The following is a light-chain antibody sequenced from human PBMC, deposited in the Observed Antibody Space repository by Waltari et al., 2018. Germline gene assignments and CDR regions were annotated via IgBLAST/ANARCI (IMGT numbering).Light chain of an antibody. CDR2: KNS. Sequence: SYELTQPSSVSVSPGQMARITCSGTAFPPQYIHWYQHKSGQAPVLVMFKNSERPSGIPERISGSSSGTTVTLTITGVQAEDEADYYCQSVDNSFGYVVFGGGTKLTVL. V-gene: IGLV3-25*03. J-gene: IGLJ2*01. CDR1: AFPPQY. CDR3: QSVDNSFGYVV.